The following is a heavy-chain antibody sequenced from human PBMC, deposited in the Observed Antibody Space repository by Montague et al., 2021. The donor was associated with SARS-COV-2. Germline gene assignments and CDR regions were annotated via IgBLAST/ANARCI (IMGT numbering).Heavy chain of an antibody. CDR1: GGSISSSSYY. Sequence: SETLSLTCTVSGGSISSSSYYWGWIREPPGKGLEWIGSIDYSGSTYYXRCVKSRVTISVGTSKNQFSLKLSSVTAADTAVYYCARVGRQQLVRLSGMDVWGQGTTVTVSS. CDR2: IDYSGST. V-gene: IGHV4-39*07. D-gene: IGHD6-13*01. J-gene: IGHJ6*02. CDR3: ARVGRQQLVRLSGMDV.